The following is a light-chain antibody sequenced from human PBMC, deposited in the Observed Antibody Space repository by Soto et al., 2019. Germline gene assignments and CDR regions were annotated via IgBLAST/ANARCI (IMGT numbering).Light chain of an antibody. V-gene: IGLV2-8*01. CDR1: SGDVGGYNY. J-gene: IGLJ1*01. CDR2: EVS. Sequence: QSALTHPPSASGSPGQSVTISCTGTSGDVGGYNYVSWYQQHPGKAPKLMIFEVSERPSGVPDRFSASKSGNTASLTVSGLQAEDEADYYCSSYAGSNNYVFGTGTKLTVL. CDR3: SSYAGSNNYV.